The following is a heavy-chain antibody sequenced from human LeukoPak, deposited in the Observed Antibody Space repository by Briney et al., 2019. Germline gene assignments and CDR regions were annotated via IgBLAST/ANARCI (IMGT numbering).Heavy chain of an antibody. D-gene: IGHD3-22*01. CDR1: GGSFSGYY. Sequence: SETLSLTCAVYGGSFSGYYWSWIRQPAGKGLEWIGRISSSGSTNYNPSLKSRVAISVDTSKNQFSLKLSSVTAADTAVYFCARGPYSYDSSGAFDIWGQGTMVTVSS. V-gene: IGHV4-59*10. CDR3: ARGPYSYDSSGAFDI. CDR2: ISSSGST. J-gene: IGHJ3*02.